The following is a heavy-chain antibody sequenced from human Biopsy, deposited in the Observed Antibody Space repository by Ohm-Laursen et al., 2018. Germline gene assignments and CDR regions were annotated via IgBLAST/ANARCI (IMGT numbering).Heavy chain of an antibody. V-gene: IGHV3-33*01. J-gene: IGHJ6*02. CDR2: IWYDGSSE. CDR1: GFTFSVYA. D-gene: IGHD1-26*01. CDR3: ARDPIVGSKADGMDV. Sequence: SLRLSCAASGFTFSVYAMHWVRQAPGKGLGWVAIIWYDGSSEYYADSVKGRFTISRDNSKNTVYLEMNSLRAEDTAVYFCARDPIVGSKADGMDVWGQGTTVTVSS.